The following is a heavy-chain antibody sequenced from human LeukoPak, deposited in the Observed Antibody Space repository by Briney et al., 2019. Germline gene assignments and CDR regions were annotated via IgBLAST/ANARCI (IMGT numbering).Heavy chain of an antibody. CDR2: ISYDGSNK. CDR1: GFTFSSYG. Sequence: GGSLRLSCAASGFTFSSYGMHWVRQAPGKVLEWVAVISYDGSNKYYADSVKGRFTIPRDNSKNTLYLQMNSLRAEDTAVYYCAKDKSSGWYGGLDYWGQGTLVTVSS. D-gene: IGHD6-19*01. V-gene: IGHV3-30*18. CDR3: AKDKSSGWYGGLDY. J-gene: IGHJ4*02.